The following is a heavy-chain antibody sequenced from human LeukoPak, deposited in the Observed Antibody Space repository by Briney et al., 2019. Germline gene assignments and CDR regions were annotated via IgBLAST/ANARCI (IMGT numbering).Heavy chain of an antibody. D-gene: IGHD3-10*01. J-gene: IGHJ6*03. CDR3: ARGPRGYYGSGSYSLNSGSQYYYYYYMDV. CDR1: GGSFSGYY. CDR2: INHSGST. Sequence: SETLSLTCAVYGGSFSGYYWSWIRQPPGKGLEWTGEINHSGSTNYNPSLKSRVTISVDTSKNQFSLKLSSVTAADTAVYYCARGPRGYYGSGSYSLNSGSQYYYYYYMDVWGKGTTVTVSS. V-gene: IGHV4-34*01.